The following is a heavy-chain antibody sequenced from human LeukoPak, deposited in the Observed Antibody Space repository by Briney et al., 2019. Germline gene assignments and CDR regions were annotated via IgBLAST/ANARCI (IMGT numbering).Heavy chain of an antibody. CDR2: ISSSSSAI. V-gene: IGHV3-48*01. J-gene: IGHJ4*02. CDR3: ARGGAARPDY. D-gene: IGHD6-6*01. Sequence: GGSLRLSCAASGFTFSSYGINWVRQTPGKGLEWVSYISSSSSAINYADSVRGRFTNSRDNAKNSLYLQMNSLRPEDTAVYYCARGGAARPDYWGQGTLVTVSS. CDR1: GFTFSSYG.